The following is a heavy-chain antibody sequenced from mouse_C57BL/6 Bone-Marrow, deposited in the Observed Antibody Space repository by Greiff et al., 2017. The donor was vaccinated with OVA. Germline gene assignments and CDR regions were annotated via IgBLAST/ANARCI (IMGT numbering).Heavy chain of an antibody. CDR3: ARLQNWDDWYFDV. V-gene: IGHV5-15*01. J-gene: IGHJ1*03. CDR1: GFTFSDYG. D-gene: IGHD4-1*01. Sequence: EVKLVESGGGLVQPGGSLKLSCAASGFTFSDYGMAWVRQAPRQGPEWVAFISNLAYSINYADTVTGRSTIPRENSKNTPYLEMSSLRSEDTAMYYCARLQNWDDWYFDVWGTGTTVTVSS. CDR2: ISNLAYSI.